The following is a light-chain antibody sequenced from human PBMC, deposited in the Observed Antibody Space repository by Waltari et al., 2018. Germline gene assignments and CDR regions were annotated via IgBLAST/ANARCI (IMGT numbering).Light chain of an antibody. CDR1: SSDVGGYNS. V-gene: IGLV2-14*03. CDR2: DVS. J-gene: IGLJ2*01. CDR3: SSQPSNDVVL. Sequence: QSALTQPASVSGSPGQSITISCTGTSSDVGGYNSVSWYQDHPGQAPKVIIYDVSNRPSGVSDRFSGSKSGNTASLTISGLQAEDEADYYCSSQPSNDVVLFGGGTKLTVL.